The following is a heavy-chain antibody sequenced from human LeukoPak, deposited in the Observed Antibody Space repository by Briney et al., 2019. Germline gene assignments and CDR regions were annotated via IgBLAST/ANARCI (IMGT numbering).Heavy chain of an antibody. CDR3: AKARGGYYDY. CDR1: GFTFSTYN. Sequence: GGSLRLSCAASGFTFSTYNMNWVRQAPGKGLEWVSYISSSSSTIYYADSVKGRFTISRDNSKNTLYLQMNSLRAEDTAVYYCAKARGGYYDYWGQGTLVTVSS. CDR2: ISSSSSTI. D-gene: IGHD2/OR15-2a*01. V-gene: IGHV3-48*01. J-gene: IGHJ4*02.